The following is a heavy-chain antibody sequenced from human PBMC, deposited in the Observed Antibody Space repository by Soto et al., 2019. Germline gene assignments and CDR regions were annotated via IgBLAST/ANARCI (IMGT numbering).Heavy chain of an antibody. Sequence: GGSLRLSCAASGFTFSNAWMSWVRQAPGKGLEWVGRIKSKTDGGTTDYAAPVKGRFTISRDDSKNTLYLQMNSLKTEDTAVYYCTTSLKPLDCSGGSCYSRSVGYYYDYWGQGTLVTVSS. V-gene: IGHV3-15*01. CDR2: IKSKTDGGTT. CDR1: GFTFSNAW. J-gene: IGHJ4*02. CDR3: TTSLKPLDCSGGSCYSRSVGYYYDY. D-gene: IGHD2-15*01.